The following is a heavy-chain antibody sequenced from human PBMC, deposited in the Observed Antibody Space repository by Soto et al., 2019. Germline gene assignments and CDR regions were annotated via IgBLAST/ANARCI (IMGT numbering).Heavy chain of an antibody. CDR2: ISYDGSNK. Sequence: GGSLRLSCAASGFTFSSYAMHWVRQAPGKGLEWVSVISYDGSNKYYADSVKGRFTISRDNSKNTLYLQMNSLRAEDTAVYYCARDGIRYSSSPHDAFDIWGQGTMVTVSS. V-gene: IGHV3-30*04. J-gene: IGHJ3*02. D-gene: IGHD6-6*01. CDR3: ARDGIRYSSSPHDAFDI. CDR1: GFTFSSYA.